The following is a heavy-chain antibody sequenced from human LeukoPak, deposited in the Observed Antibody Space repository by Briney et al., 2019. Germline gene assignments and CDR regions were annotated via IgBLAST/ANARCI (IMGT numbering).Heavy chain of an antibody. D-gene: IGHD4-17*01. Sequence: ASVKVSCKASGYTFTSYDINWVRQATGQGLEWMGWMNPNSGNTGYAQKFQGRVTMTRNTSISTAYMELSSLSSEATAEYYCARDDDYGAPTEYFQHWGQGTLVTVSS. CDR1: GYTFTSYD. CDR3: ARDDDYGAPTEYFQH. V-gene: IGHV1-8*01. CDR2: MNPNSGNT. J-gene: IGHJ1*01.